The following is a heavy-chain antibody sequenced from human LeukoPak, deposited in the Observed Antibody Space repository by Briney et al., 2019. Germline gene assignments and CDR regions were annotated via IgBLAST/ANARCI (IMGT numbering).Heavy chain of an antibody. D-gene: IGHD3-22*01. Sequence: GASVKVSCKASGYTFTSYGISWVRQAPGQGLEWMGWISAYNGNTNYAQKLQGRVTMTTDTSTSTAYMELRSLRSEDKAVYYCARDSDYDSSGYFSPPEIWGQGTLVTVSS. V-gene: IGHV1-18*01. J-gene: IGHJ4*02. CDR3: ARDSDYDSSGYFSPPEI. CDR2: ISAYNGNT. CDR1: GYTFTSYG.